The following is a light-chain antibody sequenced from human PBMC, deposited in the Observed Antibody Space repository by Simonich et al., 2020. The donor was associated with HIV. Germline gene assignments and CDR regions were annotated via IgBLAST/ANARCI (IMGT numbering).Light chain of an antibody. CDR2: EGN. CDR3: CSYAGSYTFV. V-gene: IGLV2-23*03. Sequence: QSALTQPASVSGSPGQSITISCTGTSSDVGSYNLVAWYQQHPGKAPTLTLYEGNKRPSSVSDRFSGSKSGNTASLTISGLQTEDEAEYYCCSYAGSYTFVFGGGTKLTVL. CDR1: SSDVGSYNL. J-gene: IGLJ2*01.